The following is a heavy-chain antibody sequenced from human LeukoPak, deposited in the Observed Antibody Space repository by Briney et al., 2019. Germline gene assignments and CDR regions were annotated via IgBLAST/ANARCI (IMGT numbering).Heavy chain of an antibody. D-gene: IGHD6-19*01. CDR2: ISGSGGST. CDR3: AKDRERQWLLSYFDY. J-gene: IGHJ4*02. Sequence: GGSLRLSCAASGFTFSSYSMNWVRQAPGKGLEWVSAISGSGGSTYYADSVKGRFTISRDNSKNTLYLQMNSLRAEDTAVYYCAKDRERQWLLSYFDYWGQGTLVTVSS. V-gene: IGHV3-23*01. CDR1: GFTFSSYS.